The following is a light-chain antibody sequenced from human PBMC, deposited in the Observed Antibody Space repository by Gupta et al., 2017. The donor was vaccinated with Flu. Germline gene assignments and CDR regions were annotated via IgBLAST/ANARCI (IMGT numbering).Light chain of an antibody. CDR3: YSQAGRGRGTWV. J-gene: IGLJ1*01. CDR2: AVN. Sequence: QSAPTQPRSVSGSPGQSVTISCTGTSNDVGAYNRVSWYEQRPGKAPKLILYAVNERPSGGPDRVSGSKSGNTAALTISGLQAEEEADYYCYSQAGRGRGTWVFGTGTTVTVL. CDR1: SNDVGAYNR. V-gene: IGLV2-11*01.